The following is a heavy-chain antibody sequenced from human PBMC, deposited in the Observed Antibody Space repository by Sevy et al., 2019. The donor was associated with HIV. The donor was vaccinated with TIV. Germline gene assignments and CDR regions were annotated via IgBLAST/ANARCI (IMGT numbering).Heavy chain of an antibody. CDR2: INPNSDVT. J-gene: IGHJ4*02. CDR3: ARDLRLRGYGYGSFDH. V-gene: IGHV1-2*02. D-gene: IGHD5-18*01. CDR1: GYTFTGQY. Sequence: ASVKVSCKASGYTFTGQYIHWVRQAPGQGLQWMGWINPNSDVTNHAQKFQGRVTMTRDTSINTAYMELSGLKSDDTAVYYCARDLRLRGYGYGSFDHWGQGPLVTVSS.